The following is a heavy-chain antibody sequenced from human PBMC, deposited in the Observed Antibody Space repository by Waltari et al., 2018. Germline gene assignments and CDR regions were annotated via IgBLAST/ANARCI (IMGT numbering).Heavy chain of an antibody. CDR1: GGSFSGYY. D-gene: IGHD3-22*01. CDR2: INHSGST. CDR3: ARVPDPPEYYYDSSGYYDN. V-gene: IGHV4-34*01. Sequence: QVQLQQWGAGLLKPSETLSLTCAVYGGSFSGYYWSWIRQPPGKGLEWIGEINHSGSTNYNPSLKSRVTISVDTSKSQFSLKLSSVTAADTAVYYCARVPDPPEYYYDSSGYYDNWGQGTLVTVSS. J-gene: IGHJ4*02.